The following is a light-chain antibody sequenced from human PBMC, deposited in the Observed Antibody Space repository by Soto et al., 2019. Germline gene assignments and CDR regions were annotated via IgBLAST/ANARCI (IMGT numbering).Light chain of an antibody. V-gene: IGKV3-15*01. Sequence: EIVMTQSPATRSVSPGERATLSCRASQSVSSNLAWYHQKPGQAPRLLIYGASTRATGIPARFSGSGSGTEFTLTISSLQSEDFAVYYCQQYNNWPRTFGQGTKLEIK. CDR3: QQYNNWPRT. CDR2: GAS. CDR1: QSVSSN. J-gene: IGKJ2*01.